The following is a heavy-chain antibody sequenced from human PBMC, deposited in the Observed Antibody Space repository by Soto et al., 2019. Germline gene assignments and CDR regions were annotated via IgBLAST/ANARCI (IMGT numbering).Heavy chain of an antibody. CDR2: IYYSGST. J-gene: IGHJ6*03. Sequence: PSETLSLTCTVSGDSISSYYWTWIRQPPGKGLEWIGNIYYSGSTRYNPSLKSRVTISLDTSKDQFSLKVTSVTAADTAVYYCARTGDQSGYYSYYMDVWGKGTTVTVSS. CDR1: GDSISSYY. D-gene: IGHD7-27*01. CDR3: ARTGDQSGYYSYYMDV. V-gene: IGHV4-59*08.